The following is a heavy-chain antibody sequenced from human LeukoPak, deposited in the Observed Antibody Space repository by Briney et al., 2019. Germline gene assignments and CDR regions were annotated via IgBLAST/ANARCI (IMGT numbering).Heavy chain of an antibody. D-gene: IGHD5-24*01. CDR3: ARASGMATITFFDY. CDR2: INPNSGGT. J-gene: IGHJ4*02. Sequence: ASVTVSFKSSGYTFTGYCMYWVRQAPGQGLEWMGWINPNSGGTNYAQKFQGRVTMTRDTSISTAYMELSRLRSDDTAVYYCARASGMATITFFDYWGQGTLVTVSS. CDR1: GYTFTGYC. V-gene: IGHV1-2*02.